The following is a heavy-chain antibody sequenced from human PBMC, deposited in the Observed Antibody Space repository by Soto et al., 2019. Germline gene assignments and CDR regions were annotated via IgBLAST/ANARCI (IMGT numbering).Heavy chain of an antibody. V-gene: IGHV1-69*04. D-gene: IGHD2-15*01. CDR3: ATRLECCGGSCYSGHFHL. J-gene: IGHJ1*01. Sequence: ASVKVSCKASGYRFKSYGIIWVRQAPGQGLEWMGRIIPILGIANYAQKFQGRVTITADKSTSTAYMELSSLRSEDTAVYYCATRLECCGGSCYSGHFHLWGQGTLVPVSS. CDR1: GYRFKSYG. CDR2: IIPILGIA.